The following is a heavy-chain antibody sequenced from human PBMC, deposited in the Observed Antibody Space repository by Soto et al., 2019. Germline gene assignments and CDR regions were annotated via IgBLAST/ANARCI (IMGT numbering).Heavy chain of an antibody. Sequence: GGSLRLSGAASGFTFGRYAMSWVLQAPGKGLEWVSGISGGGGSTWYGDSVKGRFTISRETSKNTLFLQMNSLRAEDTAVYYCAKQSASDVYFDYWGRGTLVTVSS. V-gene: IGHV3-23*01. J-gene: IGHJ4*02. CDR1: GFTFGRYA. CDR3: AKQSASDVYFDY. CDR2: ISGGGGST.